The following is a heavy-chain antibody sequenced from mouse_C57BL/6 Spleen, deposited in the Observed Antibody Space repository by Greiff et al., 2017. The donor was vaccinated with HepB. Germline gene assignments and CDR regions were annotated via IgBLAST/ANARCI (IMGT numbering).Heavy chain of an antibody. CDR2: IYPGTGNT. J-gene: IGHJ4*01. Sequence: QVQLQQSGPELVKPGASVKISCKASGYTFTDYYINGVKQRPGQGREWIGWIYPGTGNTKYNEKFQGKATLTVDTSSITAYMPLSSLTSEDSAVYFCARPIVRGYAMDYWGQGTSVTVSS. V-gene: IGHV1-84*01. CDR3: ARPIVRGYAMDY. CDR1: GYTFTDYY. D-gene: IGHD2-5*01.